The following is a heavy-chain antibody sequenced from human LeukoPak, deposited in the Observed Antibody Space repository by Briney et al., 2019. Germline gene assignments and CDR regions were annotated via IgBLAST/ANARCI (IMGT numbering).Heavy chain of an antibody. CDR3: ARDSSIRPRNYYGSGSYYGFDY. V-gene: IGHV4-34*01. Sequence: SETLSLTCAVYGGSFSGYYWSWIRQPPGKGLEWIGEINHSGSTNYNPSLKSRVTISVDTSKNQFSLKLSSVTAADTAVYYCARDSSIRPRNYYGSGSYYGFDYWGQGTLVTVSS. CDR2: INHSGST. J-gene: IGHJ4*02. CDR1: GGSFSGYY. D-gene: IGHD3-10*01.